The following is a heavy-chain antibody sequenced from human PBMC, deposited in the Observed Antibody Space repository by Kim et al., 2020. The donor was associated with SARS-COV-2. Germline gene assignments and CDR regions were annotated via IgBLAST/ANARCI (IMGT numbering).Heavy chain of an antibody. V-gene: IGHV3-21*01. CDR3: TRDLIMGHTRGIFDV. CDR1: EFSFSSYS. J-gene: IGHJ3*01. D-gene: IGHD1-26*01. Sequence: GGSLRLSCAASEFSFSSYSMNLVRQAPGKGLEWVSAISSASDSIYYADSVKGRFTISRDNAKNSLFLQMNSLTVEDTGIYYCTRDLIMGHTRGIFDVWGPGTVATVSS. CDR2: ISSASDSI.